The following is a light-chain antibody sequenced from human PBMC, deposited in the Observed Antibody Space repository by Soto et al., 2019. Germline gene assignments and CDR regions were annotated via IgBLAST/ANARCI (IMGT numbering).Light chain of an antibody. V-gene: IGKV1-5*03. J-gene: IGKJ1*01. Sequence: DIQMTQSPSTLSASVGDRVTITCRASQSISSWLAWYQQKPGKAPKLLIYKASSLGSGVPSRFSGSGSGTEFTLTISSLQPDDFATYYCQQYNSYSPSTFGQGTKVEIK. CDR3: QQYNSYSPST. CDR1: QSISSW. CDR2: KAS.